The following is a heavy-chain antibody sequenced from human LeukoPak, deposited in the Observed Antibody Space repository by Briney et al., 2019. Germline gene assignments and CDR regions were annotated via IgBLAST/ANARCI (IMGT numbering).Heavy chain of an antibody. CDR1: GFTFSIYW. CDR2: INEDGSVK. CDR3: ARRWKLSLDV. V-gene: IGHV3-7*01. D-gene: IGHD5-24*01. Sequence: GGSLRLSCAASGFTFSIYWMTWVRQAPGKGLEGVANINEDGSVKYYVDSVKGRFTISRDNAKKSLYLQMNNLRGEDTAVYFWARRWKLSLDVWGQGTTVTVSS. J-gene: IGHJ6*02.